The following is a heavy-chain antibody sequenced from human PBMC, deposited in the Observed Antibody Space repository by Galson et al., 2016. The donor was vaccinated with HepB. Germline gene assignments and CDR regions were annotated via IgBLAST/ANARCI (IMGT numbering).Heavy chain of an antibody. CDR1: GFTLSTYS. CDR2: ISDSTTTI. D-gene: IGHD7-27*01. CDR3: ARDLTGADY. J-gene: IGHJ4*02. Sequence: SLRLSCAASGFTLSTYSMNWVRQAPGKGLEWVSFISDSTTTIYYAESVEGRFTISRDSARNSLYLQMNSLRDEDTAIYYCARDLTGADYWGQGTLVTVSS. V-gene: IGHV3-48*02.